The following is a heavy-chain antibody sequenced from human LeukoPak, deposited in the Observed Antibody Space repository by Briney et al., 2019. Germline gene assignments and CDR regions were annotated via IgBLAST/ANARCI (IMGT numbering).Heavy chain of an antibody. J-gene: IGHJ4*02. CDR3: ARASTIFGHFAY. V-gene: IGHV4-39*07. CDR1: GGSISGTPYY. D-gene: IGHD3-3*01. CDR2: IYYSGST. Sequence: SETLSLTCAISGGSISGTPYYWGRIRQPPGKGLEWIGSIYYSGSTCYNPSPKSRLTISVDTSKNQFSLKLSSVTAADTAVYYCARASTIFGHFAYWGRGTLVTVSS.